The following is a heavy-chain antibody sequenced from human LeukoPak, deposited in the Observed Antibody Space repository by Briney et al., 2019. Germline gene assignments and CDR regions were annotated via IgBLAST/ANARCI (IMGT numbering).Heavy chain of an antibody. CDR1: GGTFSSYA. CDR3: ARGDHYYDSSRASHY. J-gene: IGHJ4*02. D-gene: IGHD3-22*01. CDR2: IIPIFGTA. Sequence: SVKVSCKASGGTFSSYAISWVRQAPGQGLEWMGGIIPIFGTANYTQKFQGRVTITTDESTSTAYMELSSLRSEDTAVYYCARGDHYYDSSRASHYWGQGILVTVSS. V-gene: IGHV1-69*05.